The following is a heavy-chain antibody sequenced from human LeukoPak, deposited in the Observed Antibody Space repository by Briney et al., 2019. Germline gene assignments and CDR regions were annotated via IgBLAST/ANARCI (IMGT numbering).Heavy chain of an antibody. V-gene: IGHV3-33*01. J-gene: IGHJ4*02. Sequence: GRSLRLSCAASGFTFSSYGMHWVRQAPGKGLEWVAVIWYDGSNKYYADSVKGRFTISRDNSKNTLYLQMNSLRAEDTAVYYCASMPRGTRAFDYWGQGTLVTVSS. CDR1: GFTFSSYG. CDR3: ASMPRGTRAFDY. CDR2: IWYDGSNK. D-gene: IGHD2-15*01.